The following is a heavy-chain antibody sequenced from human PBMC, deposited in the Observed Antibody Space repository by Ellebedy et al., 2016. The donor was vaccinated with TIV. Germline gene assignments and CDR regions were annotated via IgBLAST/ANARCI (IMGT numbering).Heavy chain of an antibody. V-gene: IGHV4-39*07. D-gene: IGHD2-2*01. J-gene: IGHJ6*02. Sequence: GSLRLSXTVSGGSISSSSYYWGWIRQPPGKGLVWIGSIYYSGSTYYNPSLKSRVTISVDTSKNQFSLKLSSVTAADTAVYYCARDLCSSTSCLYYYYGMDVWGQGTTVTVSS. CDR1: GGSISSSSYY. CDR2: IYYSGST. CDR3: ARDLCSSTSCLYYYYGMDV.